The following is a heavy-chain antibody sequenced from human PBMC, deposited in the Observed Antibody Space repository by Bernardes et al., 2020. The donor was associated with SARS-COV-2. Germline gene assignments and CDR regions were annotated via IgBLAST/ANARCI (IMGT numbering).Heavy chain of an antibody. V-gene: IGHV3-48*02. D-gene: IGHD3-3*01. CDR1: GFTFSSYS. Sequence: GSLRLSCAASGFTFSSYSMNWVRQAPGKGLEWVSYISSSSSTIYYAASVKGRFTTSRDNAKNSLYLQMNSLRDEDTAVYYCARGSSPLEDYWGQGTLVTVSS. J-gene: IGHJ4*02. CDR2: ISSSSSTI. CDR3: ARGSSPLEDY.